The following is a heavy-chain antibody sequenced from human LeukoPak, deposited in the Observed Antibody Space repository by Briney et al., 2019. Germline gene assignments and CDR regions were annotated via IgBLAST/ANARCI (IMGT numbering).Heavy chain of an antibody. J-gene: IGHJ4*02. CDR2: IYYSGGT. CDR1: GGSISSYY. V-gene: IGHV4-59*08. D-gene: IGHD2-8*02. CDR3: AGHHPRNTVDF. Sequence: SETLSLTCTVSGGSISSYYWSWIQQPPGKGLEWIGYIYYSGGTNYNPSLKSRVTISVDTSKNQFSLKLSSVTAADTAVYYCAGHHPRNTVDFWGQGTLVTVSS.